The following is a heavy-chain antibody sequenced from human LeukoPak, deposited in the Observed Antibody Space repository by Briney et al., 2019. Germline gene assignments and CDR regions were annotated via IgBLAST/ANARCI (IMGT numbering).Heavy chain of an antibody. V-gene: IGHV3-21*01. Sequence: GGSLRLSCAASGFTFSRYSMNWVRQAPGKGLEWVSSISISSNYKYYPDSLKGRFTISRDNAKNSLYLQMNSLRAEDTAVYYCARGGSIFGVVIIPDIFDYWGQGTLVTVSS. CDR3: ARGGSIFGVVIIPDIFDY. CDR1: GFTFSRYS. D-gene: IGHD3-3*01. CDR2: ISISSNYK. J-gene: IGHJ4*02.